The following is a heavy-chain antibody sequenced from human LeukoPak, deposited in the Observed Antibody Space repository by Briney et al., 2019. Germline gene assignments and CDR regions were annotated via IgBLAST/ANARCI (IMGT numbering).Heavy chain of an antibody. CDR2: INHSGST. D-gene: IGHD3-10*01. CDR3: ARLPFRMVRGVIRAFDI. CDR1: GRSISLGYY. V-gene: IGHV4-34*01. J-gene: IGHJ3*02. Sequence: PSETLSLTCTVSGRSISLGYYWGWIRQPPGKGLEWIGEINHSGSTNYNPSLKSRVTISVDTSKNQFSLKLSSVTAADTAVYYCARLPFRMVRGVIRAFDIWGQGTMVTVSS.